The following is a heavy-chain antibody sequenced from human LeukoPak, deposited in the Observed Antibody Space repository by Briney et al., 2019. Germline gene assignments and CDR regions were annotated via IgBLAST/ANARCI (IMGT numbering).Heavy chain of an antibody. D-gene: IGHD3-22*01. CDR3: ASQDYFDSSGYGNY. Sequence: QLQLQESGPGLVKPSETLSLTCTVSSGSISSSSYYWGWIRQPPGKGLEWIGSIYYSGSTYYKSSLKSRVTISVDTSKNQFSLRLSSVTAADTAVYYCASQDYFDSSGYGNYWGQGTLVTVSS. CDR1: SGSISSSSYY. CDR2: IYYSGST. J-gene: IGHJ4*02. V-gene: IGHV4-39*01.